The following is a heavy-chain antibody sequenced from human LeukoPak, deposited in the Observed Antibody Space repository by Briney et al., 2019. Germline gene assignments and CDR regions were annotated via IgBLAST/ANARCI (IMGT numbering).Heavy chain of an antibody. Sequence: KPSETLSLTCTVSGGSISSGGYYWSWIRQHPGKGLEWIGYIYYSGSTYYNPSLKSRVTISVDTSKNQFSLKLSSVTAADTAVYYCARVFYDSGVFFAYGGQETWVTVSS. V-gene: IGHV4-31*03. CDR2: IYYSGST. CDR1: GGSISSGGYY. CDR3: ARVFYDSGVFFAY. D-gene: IGHD3-22*01. J-gene: IGHJ4*02.